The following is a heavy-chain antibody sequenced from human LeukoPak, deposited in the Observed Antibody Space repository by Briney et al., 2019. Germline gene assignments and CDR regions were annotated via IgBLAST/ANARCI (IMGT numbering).Heavy chain of an antibody. CDR3: ARGGDYVEGYMDV. J-gene: IGHJ6*03. V-gene: IGHV1-2*02. CDR1: GYSFADYY. D-gene: IGHD4-17*01. Sequence: ASVKVSCTASGYSFADYYMHWVRQAPGQGLEWMGWIKPNSGGTRSAQKFQGRVTMTRDTSISTAYMELSSLRYDDTAVYYCARGGDYVEGYMDVWGKGTTVTVSS. CDR2: IKPNSGGT.